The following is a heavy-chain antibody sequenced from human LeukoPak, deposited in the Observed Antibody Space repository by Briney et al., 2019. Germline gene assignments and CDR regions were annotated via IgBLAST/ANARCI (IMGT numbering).Heavy chain of an antibody. V-gene: IGHV3-7*01. CDR1: GFTFSNYW. D-gene: IGHD3-10*01. CDR2: INQDGGTK. J-gene: IGHJ3*02. Sequence: GGSLRLSCAASGFTFSNYWMSWVRHTPGKGLEWVANINQDGGTKYYRDFAKGRFTISRDNAQNSLYLQINSLRAEDTAVYYCAREKGTLIRAMAFEMWGQGTMVTVSS. CDR3: AREKGTLIRAMAFEM.